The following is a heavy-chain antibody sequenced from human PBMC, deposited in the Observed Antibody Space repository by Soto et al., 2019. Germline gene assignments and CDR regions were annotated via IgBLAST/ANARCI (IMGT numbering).Heavy chain of an antibody. V-gene: IGHV3-23*01. Sequence: EVQLLESGGALVQPGGSLRLSCAASGFGFSAYAMSWVRQAPGRGLQWVTVTTGSGENTYYADSVRGRFTISRDNSKNTLHLHMYSLRAEDTATYYCAKAQEASGNVNSFLHFWGQGTLVTVSS. J-gene: IGHJ4*02. CDR1: GFGFSAYA. CDR2: TTGSGENT. D-gene: IGHD5-12*01. CDR3: AKAQEASGNVNSFLHF.